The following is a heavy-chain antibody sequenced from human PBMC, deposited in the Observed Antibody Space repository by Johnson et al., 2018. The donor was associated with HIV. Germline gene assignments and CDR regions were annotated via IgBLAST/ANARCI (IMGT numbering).Heavy chain of an antibody. Sequence: VQLVESGGGLVQPGGSLRLSCAASGFTFSSYAMHWVRQAPGKGLEWVAVISYDGSNKYYADSVKGRFTISRDNSKNTLYLQMNSLRAEDTAVYYCARAGGGSHGAFDIWGQGTMVTVSS. V-gene: IGHV3-30-3*01. CDR3: ARAGGGSHGAFDI. CDR2: ISYDGSNK. CDR1: GFTFSSYA. D-gene: IGHD2-15*01. J-gene: IGHJ3*02.